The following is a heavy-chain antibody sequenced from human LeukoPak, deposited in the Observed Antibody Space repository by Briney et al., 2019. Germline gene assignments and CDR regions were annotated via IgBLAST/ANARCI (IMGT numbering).Heavy chain of an antibody. CDR2: IYYSGST. D-gene: IGHD3-22*01. CDR3: ARLVVILPFYYYMDV. Sequence: PSGTLSLTCAVSGGSISSTSYYWGWIRQPAGEGLEWIGSIYYSGSTYYNPSLKSRVTISVDTSKKHFSLKLSSVTAADTAVYYCARLVVILPFYYYMDVWGKGTTVTVSS. V-gene: IGHV4-39*02. CDR1: GGSISSTSYY. J-gene: IGHJ6*03.